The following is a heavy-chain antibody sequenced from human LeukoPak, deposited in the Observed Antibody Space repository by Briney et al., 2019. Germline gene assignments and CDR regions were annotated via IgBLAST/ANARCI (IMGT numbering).Heavy chain of an antibody. CDR2: IYTSGST. CDR1: GGSISSGSYY. Sequence: SQTLSLTCTVSGGSISSGSYYWSWIRQPAGKGLEWIGRIYTSGSTNYNPSLKSRVTISVDTSKNQFSLKQSSVTAADTAVYYCARAPDWYFDLWGRGTLVTVSS. J-gene: IGHJ2*01. D-gene: IGHD2-2*01. CDR3: ARAPDWYFDL. V-gene: IGHV4-61*02.